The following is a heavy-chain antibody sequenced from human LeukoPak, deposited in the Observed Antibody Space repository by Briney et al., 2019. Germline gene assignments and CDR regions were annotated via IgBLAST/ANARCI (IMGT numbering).Heavy chain of an antibody. V-gene: IGHV3-23*01. Sequence: GGSLRLSCASSGFTFSSYAMSWVRQAPGKGLEWVSTISGSGGSTYYADSVKGRFIISRDTSKNTLYLQMNSLRAEDTAVYYCAREELGSSLGFDPWGQGTLVTVSS. CDR2: ISGSGGST. D-gene: IGHD3-16*01. CDR3: AREELGSSLGFDP. CDR1: GFTFSSYA. J-gene: IGHJ5*02.